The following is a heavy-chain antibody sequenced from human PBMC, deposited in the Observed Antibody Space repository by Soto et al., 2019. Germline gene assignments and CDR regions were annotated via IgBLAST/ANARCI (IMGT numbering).Heavy chain of an antibody. V-gene: IGHV3-11*01. CDR1: EFTFSDYY. D-gene: IGHD3-10*01. CDR3: AKPGSGCYYNDWFDP. J-gene: IGHJ5*02. CDR2: ITSSGSTI. Sequence: GRSLTLAWTASEFTFSDYYMSWIRQAPGKGLEWVSYITSSGSTIYYADSVKGRFTISRDNAKNSLYLQMTSLRDEVTAVYYCAKPGSGCYYNDWFDPWGEGTLVTVSS.